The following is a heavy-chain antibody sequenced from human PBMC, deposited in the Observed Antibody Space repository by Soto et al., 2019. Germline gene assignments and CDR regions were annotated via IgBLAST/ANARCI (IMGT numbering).Heavy chain of an antibody. CDR3: ARDRGTAVAGYFDY. V-gene: IGHV4-30-4*01. Sequence: SETLSLTCTVSGGSISSGDYYWSWIRQPPGKGLEWIGYIYYSGTTTNYNPSPKSRVTLSVDTSKNQFSLKLSSVTAADTAVYYCARDRGTAVAGYFDYWGQGTLVTVSS. CDR2: IYYSGTTT. J-gene: IGHJ4*02. CDR1: GGSISSGDYY. D-gene: IGHD6-19*01.